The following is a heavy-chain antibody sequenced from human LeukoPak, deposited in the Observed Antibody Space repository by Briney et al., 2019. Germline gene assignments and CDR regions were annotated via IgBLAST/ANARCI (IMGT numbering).Heavy chain of an antibody. CDR2: ISPLLGAS. CDR3: ATYDVLTGFEY. CDR1: VGTFSDYV. Sequence: SVNVSCKASVGTFSDYVISWVRQAPGQGLNWMGGISPLLGASKHTQNFHDRVTITADESTTTAYMELSDLRSADTAVYYCATYDVLTGFEYWGQGTLVTVSS. V-gene: IGHV1-69*13. J-gene: IGHJ4*02. D-gene: IGHD3-9*01.